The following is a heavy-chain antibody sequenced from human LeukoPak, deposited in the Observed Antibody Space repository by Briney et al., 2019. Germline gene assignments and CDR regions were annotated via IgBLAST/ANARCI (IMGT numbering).Heavy chain of an antibody. D-gene: IGHD4-17*01. J-gene: IGHJ4*02. CDR2: IGTAGDT. CDR3: ASDPPGDYGLGF. CDR1: GFTFSSYD. Sequence: GGSLRLSCAASGFTFSSYDMHWVRQATGKGLEWVSAIGTAGDTYYPGSVKGRFTISRENAKNSSYLQMNRLRVKDTAVYYCASDPPGDYGLGFWGQGTLVTVSS. V-gene: IGHV3-13*04.